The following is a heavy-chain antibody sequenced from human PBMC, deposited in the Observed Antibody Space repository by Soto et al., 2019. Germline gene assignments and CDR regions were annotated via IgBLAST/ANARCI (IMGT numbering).Heavy chain of an antibody. CDR1: GYTFTSYA. CDR3: ARGLPIVADY. D-gene: IGHD3-22*01. Sequence: QVQLVQSGAEVKKPGASVKVSCKASGYTFTSYAMHWVRQAPGQRLEWMGWINAGNGNTKYSQKFQGRVTSTRDTSERTAYMELSSLRSEDTAVYYCARGLPIVADYWGQGTLVTVSS. J-gene: IGHJ4*02. CDR2: INAGNGNT. V-gene: IGHV1-3*01.